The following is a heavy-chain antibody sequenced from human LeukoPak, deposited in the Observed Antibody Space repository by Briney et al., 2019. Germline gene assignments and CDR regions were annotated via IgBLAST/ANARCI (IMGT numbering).Heavy chain of an antibody. CDR3: ARLGLYTSSWYRYYYFDY. CDR1: GGSFNDYS. CDR2: INHSGST. Sequence: SETLSLTCGVHGGSFNDYSWTWIRQSPGKELEWIGEINHSGSTTYNPSLRSRFTMSVDASKNQFSLRLSSVTAADTAVYYCARLGLYTSSWYRYYYFDYWGQGTLVTVSS. D-gene: IGHD6-13*01. V-gene: IGHV4-34*01. J-gene: IGHJ4*02.